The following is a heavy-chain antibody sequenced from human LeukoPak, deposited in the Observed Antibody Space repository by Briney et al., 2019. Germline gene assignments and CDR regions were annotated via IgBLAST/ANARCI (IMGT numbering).Heavy chain of an antibody. CDR1: GFTFSSYG. D-gene: IGHD5-18*01. J-gene: IGHJ3*02. CDR3: AKSIWGTAKFDI. V-gene: IGHV3-48*02. CDR2: ITSGGTI. Sequence: GSLRLSCAASGFTFSSYGMSWVRQAPGKGLEWLSHITSGGTIYYADSVKGRFTISRDNAKSSLYLQMSSLRDEDTAVYYCAKSIWGTAKFDIWGQGTMVTVSS.